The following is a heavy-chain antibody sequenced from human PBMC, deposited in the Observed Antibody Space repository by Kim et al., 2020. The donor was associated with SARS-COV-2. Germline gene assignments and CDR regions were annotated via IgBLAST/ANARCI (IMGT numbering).Heavy chain of an antibody. CDR3: ARESITMVRGVISSVYFDY. D-gene: IGHD3-10*01. Sequence: GRFTISRDNAKNSLYLQMNSLRAEDTAVYYCARESITMVRGVISSVYFDYWGQGTLVTVSS. J-gene: IGHJ4*02. V-gene: IGHV3-11*06.